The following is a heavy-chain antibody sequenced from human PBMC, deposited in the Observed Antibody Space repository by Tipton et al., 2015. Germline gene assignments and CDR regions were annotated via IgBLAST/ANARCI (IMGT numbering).Heavy chain of an antibody. Sequence: LRLSCTVSGGSISSGDYYWSWIRQPPGEALEWIAYVYYSGSTKYNPSLKSRLTITADMSKNQFSLRLTSVTAADTAVYFCARVGSCSGDSCYYNWFDPWGQGTLVTVSS. V-gene: IGHV4-61*08. J-gene: IGHJ5*02. D-gene: IGHD2-15*01. CDR2: VYYSGST. CDR1: GGSISSGDYY. CDR3: ARVGSCSGDSCYYNWFDP.